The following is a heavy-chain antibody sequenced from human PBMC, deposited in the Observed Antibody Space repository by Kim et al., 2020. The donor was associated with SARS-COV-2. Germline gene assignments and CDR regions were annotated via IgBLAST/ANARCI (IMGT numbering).Heavy chain of an antibody. J-gene: IGHJ4*02. CDR1: GFTFSNAW. D-gene: IGHD7-27*01. CDR3: ATDRGAGASGD. Sequence: GGSLRLSCAASGFTFSNAWMTWVRQAPGKGLEWVGRINSKVDGGRTDYAAHVQGSFTISRDDSKNTVYLQMNSLKSDDTGLYYCATDRGAGASGDWGQGTLVTVSS. CDR2: INSKVDGGRT. V-gene: IGHV3-15*01.